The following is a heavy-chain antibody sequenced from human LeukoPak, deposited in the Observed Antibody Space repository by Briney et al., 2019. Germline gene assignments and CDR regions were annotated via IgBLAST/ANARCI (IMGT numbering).Heavy chain of an antibody. J-gene: IGHJ4*01. V-gene: IGHV3-64D*09. D-gene: IGHD3-3*01. CDR3: VKIASVIGVEC. Sequence: PGGSLRLSCSASGFTYSAYARYRLRQAPGKGLEYVSGISSNGGSSFYADSVKGRFTIARDNSKNTLYLQMSSLRAEDTAVYYRVKIASVIGVECWGRRSRLTVSS. CDR2: ISSNGGSS. CDR1: GFTYSAYA.